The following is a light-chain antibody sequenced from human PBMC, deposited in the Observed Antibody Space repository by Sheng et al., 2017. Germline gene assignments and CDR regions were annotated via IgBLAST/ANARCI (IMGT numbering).Light chain of an antibody. CDR1: NSNIGNDN. Sequence: QAVLTQPPSASGTPGQRVTISCSGSNSNIGNDNVYWYQQLPGTAPKLLIYNDNQRPSGVPDRFSGSKSGTSASLAISGLRSEDEADYYCAGWDAGLSGYVFGVWDQRSPS. V-gene: IGLV1-47*02. CDR3: AGWDAGLSGYV. J-gene: IGLJ1*01. CDR2: NDN.